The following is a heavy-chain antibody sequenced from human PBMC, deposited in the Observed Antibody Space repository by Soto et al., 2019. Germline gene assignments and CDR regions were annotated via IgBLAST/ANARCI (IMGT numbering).Heavy chain of an antibody. CDR2: IKSKTDGGTT. Sequence: EVQLVEPGGGLVKPGGSLRLSCAASGFTFSNAWMSWVRQAPGKGLEWVSRIKSKTDGGTTDYAAPVKGRFTISRDDSKNTLYLQMNSLKTEDTAVYYCIPGVRGFDYWGQGTLVTVSS. CDR3: IPGVRGFDY. J-gene: IGHJ4*02. D-gene: IGHD3-10*01. V-gene: IGHV3-15*01. CDR1: GFTFSNAW.